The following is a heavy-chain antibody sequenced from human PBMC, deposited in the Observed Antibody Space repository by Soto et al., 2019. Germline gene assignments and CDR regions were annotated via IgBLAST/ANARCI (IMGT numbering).Heavy chain of an antibody. V-gene: IGHV3-53*01. Sequence: GGSLRLSCAASGFTVSSNYMSWVRQAPGKGLEWVSVIYSGGSTYYADSVKGRFTISRDNSKNTLYLQVNSLRAEDTAVYYCARAGLAVAGTGSAFDIWGQGTMVTVSS. CDR2: IYSGGST. D-gene: IGHD6-19*01. CDR1: GFTVSSNY. J-gene: IGHJ3*02. CDR3: ARAGLAVAGTGSAFDI.